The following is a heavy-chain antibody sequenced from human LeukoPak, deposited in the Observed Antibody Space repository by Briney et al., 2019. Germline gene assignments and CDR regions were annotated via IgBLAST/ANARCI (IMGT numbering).Heavy chain of an antibody. V-gene: IGHV3-30*02. CDR2: IRYDGSNK. J-gene: IGHJ4*02. CDR1: GFTYSSYG. Sequence: GGSLRLSCAASGFTYSSYGVHWVRQAPGKGLEWVAFIRYDGSNKYYADSVKGRFTISRDNSKNTLYLQMNSLRADDRAVYYCARALEDFDYWGQGTLVTVSS. D-gene: IGHD3-3*01. CDR3: ARALEDFDY.